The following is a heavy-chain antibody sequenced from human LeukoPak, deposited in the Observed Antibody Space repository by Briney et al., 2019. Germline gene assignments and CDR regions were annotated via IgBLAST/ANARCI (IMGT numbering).Heavy chain of an antibody. J-gene: IGHJ3*02. V-gene: IGHV3-11*01. CDR1: GFTFSDYY. CDR3: ARDAGYYDFWSGYYRGRAFDI. Sequence: KARGSLRLSCAASGFTFSDYYMSWIRQAPGKGLEWVSYISSSGSTIYYADSVKGRFTISRDNAKNSLYLQMNSLRAEDTAVYYCARDAGYYDFWSGYYRGRAFDIWGQGTMVTVSS. D-gene: IGHD3-3*01. CDR2: ISSSGSTI.